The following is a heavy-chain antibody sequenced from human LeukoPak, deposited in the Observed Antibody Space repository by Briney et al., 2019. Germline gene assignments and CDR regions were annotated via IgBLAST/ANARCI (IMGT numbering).Heavy chain of an antibody. D-gene: IGHD6-13*01. V-gene: IGHV1-8*01. J-gene: IGHJ3*02. Sequence: ASVKVSCKASGYTFTSYDINWVRQATGQGLEWMGWMNPNSGNTGYAQKFQGRVTMTRNTSISTAYMALSSLRSEDTAVYYCARGGEQQLDDAFDIWGQGTMVTVSS. CDR3: ARGGEQQLDDAFDI. CDR2: MNPNSGNT. CDR1: GYTFTSYD.